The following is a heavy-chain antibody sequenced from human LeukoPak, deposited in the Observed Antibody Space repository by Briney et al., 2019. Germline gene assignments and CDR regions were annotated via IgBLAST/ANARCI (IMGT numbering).Heavy chain of an antibody. CDR2: INWNGGST. CDR1: GFTFDDYG. CDR3: ARDRGIAAADDAFDI. Sequence: GGSLRLSCAASGFTFDDYGMSWVRQAPGKGLEWVSGINWNGGSTGYADSVKGRFTISRDNAKNSLHLQMNSLRAEDTALYHCARDRGIAAADDAFDIWGQGTMVTVSS. J-gene: IGHJ3*02. V-gene: IGHV3-20*01. D-gene: IGHD6-13*01.